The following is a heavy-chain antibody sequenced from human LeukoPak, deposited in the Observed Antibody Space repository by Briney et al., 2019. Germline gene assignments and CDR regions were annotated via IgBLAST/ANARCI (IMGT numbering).Heavy chain of an antibody. CDR2: IKQDGSEK. Sequence: GGSLRLSCAASGLTFSNYWMSWVRQAPGKGLEWVANIKQDGSEKYYVDSMKGRFTISRDNAKNSLYLQMNSLRAEDTAVYYCASSENYYDLDYWGQGTLVTVSS. CDR3: ASSENYYDLDY. D-gene: IGHD1-26*01. V-gene: IGHV3-7*01. J-gene: IGHJ4*02. CDR1: GLTFSNYW.